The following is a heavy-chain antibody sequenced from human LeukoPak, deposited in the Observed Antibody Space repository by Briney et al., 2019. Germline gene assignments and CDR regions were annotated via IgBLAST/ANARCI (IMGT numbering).Heavy chain of an antibody. D-gene: IGHD3-3*01. CDR3: AAGVTTIYH. CDR2: VAYGGSP. Sequence: SETLSLPCTVSTGSIKSGDYYWGWIRQPPGKGLEWLGYVAYGGSPSYNPSLKTRISISVDTSKNQFSLKMDSLTAADTAYYYCAAGVTTIYHWGPGTLVTVSS. V-gene: IGHV4-30-4*01. CDR1: TGSIKSGDYY. J-gene: IGHJ5*02.